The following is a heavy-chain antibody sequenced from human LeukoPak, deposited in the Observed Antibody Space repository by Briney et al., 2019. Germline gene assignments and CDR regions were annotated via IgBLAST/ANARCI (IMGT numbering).Heavy chain of an antibody. D-gene: IGHD2-15*01. J-gene: IGHJ4*02. CDR2: IRADAVTT. CDR1: GFIFSHHG. V-gene: IGHV3-23*01. Sequence: GGSLRLSCATSGFIFSHHGMNWVRQAPGKGLEWVSGIRADAVTTYYADSVKGRFIISRDNSKNTLYLQMNSLRAEDTAVYYCAKDGAPYCSGGSCYSPIDYWGQGTLVTVSS. CDR3: AKDGAPYCSGGSCYSPIDY.